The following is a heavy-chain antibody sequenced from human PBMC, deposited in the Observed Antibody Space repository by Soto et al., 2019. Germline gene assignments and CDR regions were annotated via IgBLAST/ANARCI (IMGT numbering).Heavy chain of an antibody. Sequence: ETLSLTCTVSGGSISSSSYYWGWIRQPPGKGLEWIGSIYYSGSTYYNPSLKSRVTISVDTSKNQFSLKLSSVTAADTAVYYCARLGAAVAGTLDYWGQGTLVTVSS. V-gene: IGHV4-39*01. CDR2: IYYSGST. CDR3: ARLGAAVAGTLDY. J-gene: IGHJ4*02. D-gene: IGHD6-19*01. CDR1: GGSISSSSYY.